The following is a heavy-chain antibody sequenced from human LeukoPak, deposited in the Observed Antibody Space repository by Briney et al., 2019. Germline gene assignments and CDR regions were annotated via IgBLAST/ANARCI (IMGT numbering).Heavy chain of an antibody. V-gene: IGHV1-46*01. D-gene: IGHD6-13*01. CDR1: GYTFTSYY. Sequence: ASVKVSCKASGYTFTSYYMHWVRQAPGQGLEWMGIINPSSGSTSYAQKFQGRVTMTRDTSTSTVYMELSRLRSDDTAVYYCARDRAAAGGARYYYYYGMDVWGQGTTVTVSS. J-gene: IGHJ6*02. CDR2: INPSSGST. CDR3: ARDRAAAGGARYYYYYGMDV.